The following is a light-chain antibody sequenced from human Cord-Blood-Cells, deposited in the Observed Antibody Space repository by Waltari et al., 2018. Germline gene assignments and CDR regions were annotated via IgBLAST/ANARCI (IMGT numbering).Light chain of an antibody. CDR3: SSYTSSSTPYYV. CDR2: EVS. CDR1: RSDGGGYNY. J-gene: IGLJ1*01. Sequence: QSALTQPASVSGSPGQSITISCTGTRSDGGGYNYVSWYQQHPGKAPKLMIYEVSNRPSGVSNRFSGSKSGNTASLTISGLQAEDEADYYCSSYTSSSTPYYVFGTGTKVTVL. V-gene: IGLV2-14*01.